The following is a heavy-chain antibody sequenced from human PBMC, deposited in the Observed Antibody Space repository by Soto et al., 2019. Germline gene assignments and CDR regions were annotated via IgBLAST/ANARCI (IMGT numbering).Heavy chain of an antibody. D-gene: IGHD2-15*01. V-gene: IGHV3-23*01. CDR1: GFTFSSNA. Sequence: GGSLRLSCAASGFTFSSNAMSWVRQAPGKGLEWVSGISSSGGSTYYADSVKGRFTISRDNSKNMLYLQMSNLRAEDTAVCYCAKAQGGSYFDYWGQGTLVTVSS. J-gene: IGHJ4*02. CDR3: AKAQGGSYFDY. CDR2: ISSSGGST.